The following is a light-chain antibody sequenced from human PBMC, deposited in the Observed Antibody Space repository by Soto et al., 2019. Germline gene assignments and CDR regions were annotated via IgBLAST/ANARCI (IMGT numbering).Light chain of an antibody. Sequence: EILMTQSPATLSVSPGERATLSCSTSQSVSSSLAWYQQKPGQAPRLLIYGASTRATGIPARFSGSGYGTEFTLTISSLQSEDFAVYYCQQYNSWPPITFGQGTRLEIK. CDR1: QSVSSS. CDR3: QQYNSWPPIT. V-gene: IGKV3-15*01. J-gene: IGKJ5*01. CDR2: GAS.